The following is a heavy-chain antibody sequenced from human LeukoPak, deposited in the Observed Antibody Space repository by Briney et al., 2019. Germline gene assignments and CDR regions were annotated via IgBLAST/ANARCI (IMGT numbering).Heavy chain of an antibody. CDR2: ISGSGGST. CDR1: GFTFSSYA. V-gene: IGHV3-23*01. CDR3: XXXXXXXXXXXNPEFDWYFDL. J-gene: IGHJ2*01. Sequence: GGSLRLSCAASGFTFSSYAMSWVRQAPGKGLEWVSAISGSGGSTYYADSVKGRFTISRDNAKNTLYLQMNSLRAEDTAVYYXXXXXXXXXXXXNPEFDWYFDLWGRGTLVTVSS.